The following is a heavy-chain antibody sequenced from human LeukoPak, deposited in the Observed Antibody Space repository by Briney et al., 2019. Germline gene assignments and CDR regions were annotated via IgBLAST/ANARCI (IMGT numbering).Heavy chain of an antibody. V-gene: IGHV1-18*01. D-gene: IGHD6-13*01. CDR1: GYTFTNFR. CDR2: ISAYNGNT. J-gene: IGHJ3*01. CDR3: ARCLPYSSSWYNAFDL. Sequence: ASVKVSCKASGYTFTNFRISWARQAPGQGLEWMGWISAYNGNTNYAQRVQGRVTMTTDTSTSTAYMELRSLRSDDTAVYYCARCLPYSSSWYNAFDLWGQGTMVTVSS.